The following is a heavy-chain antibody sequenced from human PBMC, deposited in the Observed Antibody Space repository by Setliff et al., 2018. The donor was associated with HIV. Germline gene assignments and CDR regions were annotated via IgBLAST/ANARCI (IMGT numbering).Heavy chain of an antibody. Sequence: PSETLSLTCTVSGDSIISSRNFWGWIRQPPGKGLEWIGNIHSSGSTYYNPSLKSRVAIFIDTSKNQFSLRLSSVTAADTAVYYCARLYDYYGHRLDYWGQGAQVTVSS. D-gene: IGHD3-10*01. CDR3: ARLYDYYGHRLDY. J-gene: IGHJ4*02. CDR1: GDSIISSRNF. V-gene: IGHV4-39*01. CDR2: IHSSGST.